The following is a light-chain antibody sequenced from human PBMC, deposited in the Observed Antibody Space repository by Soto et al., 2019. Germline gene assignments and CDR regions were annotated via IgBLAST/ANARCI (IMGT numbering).Light chain of an antibody. V-gene: IGKV3D-20*01. J-gene: IGKJ2*01. Sequence: EIVLTQSPVTLSLSPGERATLSCGASQTVSSGYLAWYQQRPGLAPRLLIYDASSRATGIPDRFSGSGSGTDFSLTISRLEPEDFATYYCQQLNPFSRTFGPGTKLEI. CDR1: QTVSSGY. CDR3: QQLNPFSRT. CDR2: DAS.